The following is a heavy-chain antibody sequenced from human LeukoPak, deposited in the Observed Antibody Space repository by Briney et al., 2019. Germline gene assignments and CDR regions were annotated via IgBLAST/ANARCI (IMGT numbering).Heavy chain of an antibody. Sequence: SETLSLTCTVSGGSISSYYWSWIRQPAGKGLEWIGRIYSSGSTNYNPSLKSRVTMSVDTTKNQFSLKLSSVTAADTAVYYCARDGGYCSGGSCYGYYYYMDVWGKGTTVTI. CDR1: GGSISSYY. V-gene: IGHV4-4*07. CDR2: IYSSGST. D-gene: IGHD2-15*01. CDR3: ARDGGYCSGGSCYGYYYYMDV. J-gene: IGHJ6*03.